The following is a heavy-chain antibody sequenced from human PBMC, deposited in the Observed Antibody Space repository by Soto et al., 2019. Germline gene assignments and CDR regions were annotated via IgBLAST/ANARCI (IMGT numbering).Heavy chain of an antibody. CDR3: ARIPGSSGWSVLWYFDL. Sequence: QVTLKESGPVLVKPTETLTLTCTVSGLSLSNARMGVSWIRQPPGKALVWLAHIFSNDEKSYSTSLKSRLTISKDTSNSQVVLTMTNMDPVDTTTYYCARIPGSSGWSVLWYFDLWGRGTLVTVSS. D-gene: IGHD6-19*01. CDR1: GLSLSNARMG. CDR2: IFSNDEK. J-gene: IGHJ2*01. V-gene: IGHV2-26*01.